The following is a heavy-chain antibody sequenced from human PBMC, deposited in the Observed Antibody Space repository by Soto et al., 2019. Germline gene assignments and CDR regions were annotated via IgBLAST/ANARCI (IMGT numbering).Heavy chain of an antibody. J-gene: IGHJ5*02. V-gene: IGHV2-5*01. CDR1: GFSHSTSGVA. Sequence: QITLKESGPTLVKPTQTLTLTYTLSGFSHSTSGVAVGWIRQPPGKALEWLGHIYWHGDKYFSTSLKSRLSLTKDTSKNQVVLTVTNVDPVDTGTYYCARLLTAALFSYDLWGQGTLVTVSS. CDR3: ARLLTAALFSYDL. D-gene: IGHD7-27*01. CDR2: IYWHGDK.